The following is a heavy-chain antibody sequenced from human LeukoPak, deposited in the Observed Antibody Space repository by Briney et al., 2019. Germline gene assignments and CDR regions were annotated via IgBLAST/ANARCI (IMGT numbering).Heavy chain of an antibody. Sequence: SQTLSLTCTVSGGSISSGGYYWSWIRQPPGKGLEWIGYIYHSGGTYYNPSLKSRVTISVDRSKNQFSLKLSSVTAADTAVYYCARGGRLGELSSTFDYWGQGTLVTVSS. CDR1: GGSISSGGYY. CDR2: IYHSGGT. D-gene: IGHD3-16*02. CDR3: ARGGRLGELSSTFDY. V-gene: IGHV4-30-2*01. J-gene: IGHJ4*02.